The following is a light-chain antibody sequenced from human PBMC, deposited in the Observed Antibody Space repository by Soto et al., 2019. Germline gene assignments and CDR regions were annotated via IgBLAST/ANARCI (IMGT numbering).Light chain of an antibody. V-gene: IGLV1-36*01. J-gene: IGLJ3*02. CDR1: RSNIGHNA. CDR2: YDD. CDR3: AAWYDSLNAWV. Sequence: QSVLTQPPSVSESPRQRVTISCSGSRSNIGHNAVNWFQQFPGKAPKLLIYYDDLLPSGVSDRFSCAKSGTSASLAISGLQSEDEADYYCAAWYDSLNAWVFGGGTKVTVL.